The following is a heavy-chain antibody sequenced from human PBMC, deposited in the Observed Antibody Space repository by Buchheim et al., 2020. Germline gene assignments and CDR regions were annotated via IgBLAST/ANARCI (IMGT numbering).Heavy chain of an antibody. Sequence: QVQLVQSGAEVKKPGASVKVSCKASGYTFTSYYMHWVRQAPGQGLEWMGIINPSGGSTSYAQKFQGTVTMTRDTSTSTGYMELSSLRSEDTAVYYCARDRRRITIFGVVIAHYYYGMDVWGQGTT. CDR1: GYTFTSYY. CDR3: ARDRRRITIFGVVIAHYYYGMDV. CDR2: INPSGGST. V-gene: IGHV1-46*01. D-gene: IGHD3-3*01. J-gene: IGHJ6*02.